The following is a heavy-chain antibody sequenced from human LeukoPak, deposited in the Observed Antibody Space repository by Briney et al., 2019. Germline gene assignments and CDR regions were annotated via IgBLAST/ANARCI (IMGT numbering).Heavy chain of an antibody. CDR1: GFTFSAYY. Sequence: GGSLRLSCAAAGFTFSAYYMSWVRQAPGKGLEWVSIIYSGGSTYYVDSVKGRFTISRDISTDTLWLQMDSLRTEDTAVYCCAKGPLRGTAAAIDYWGQGTLVTVSS. CDR2: IYSGGST. CDR3: AKGPLRGTAAAIDY. J-gene: IGHJ4*02. D-gene: IGHD2-2*01. V-gene: IGHV3-53*05.